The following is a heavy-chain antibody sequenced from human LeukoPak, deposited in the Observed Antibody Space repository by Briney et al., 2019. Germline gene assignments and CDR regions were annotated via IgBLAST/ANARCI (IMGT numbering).Heavy chain of an antibody. V-gene: IGHV1-18*01. CDR1: GYTFTSYG. CDR3: ARVKVVAAPSYYYYYMDV. J-gene: IGHJ6*03. Sequence: ASVKVSCKASGYTFTSYGISWVRQAPGQGLEWMGWISAYNGNTNYAQKLQGRVTMTTDTSTSTAYMELRSLRSDDTAVYYCARVKVVAAPSYYYYYMDVWGKGTTVTVSS. CDR2: ISAYNGNT. D-gene: IGHD2-15*01.